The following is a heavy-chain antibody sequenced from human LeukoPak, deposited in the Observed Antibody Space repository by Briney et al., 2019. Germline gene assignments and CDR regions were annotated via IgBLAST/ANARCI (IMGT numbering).Heavy chain of an antibody. Sequence: ASVKVSCKASGYTFTGYYMHWVRQAPGQGLEWMGWISAYNGNTNYAQKLQGRVTMTRNTSISTAYMELSSLRSEDTAVYYCARGRITMVRGVRLGSYYMDVWGKGTTVTISS. V-gene: IGHV1-8*02. CDR1: GYTFTGYY. CDR2: ISAYNGNT. CDR3: ARGRITMVRGVRLGSYYMDV. D-gene: IGHD3-10*01. J-gene: IGHJ6*03.